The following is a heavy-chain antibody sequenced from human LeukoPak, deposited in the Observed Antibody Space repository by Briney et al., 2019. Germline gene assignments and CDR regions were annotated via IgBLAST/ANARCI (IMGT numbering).Heavy chain of an antibody. CDR2: ITGSGSST. CDR1: GFTFDDYG. D-gene: IGHD6-19*01. CDR3: AKKSVADTPPVY. V-gene: IGHV3-23*01. Sequence: GGSLRLSCAASGFTFDDYGMSWVRQAPGKGLEWVSGITGSGSSTYYADSVKGRFTISRDNSKNTLYLQMNSPRAEDTAVYYCAKKSVADTPPVYWGQGTLVTVST. J-gene: IGHJ4*02.